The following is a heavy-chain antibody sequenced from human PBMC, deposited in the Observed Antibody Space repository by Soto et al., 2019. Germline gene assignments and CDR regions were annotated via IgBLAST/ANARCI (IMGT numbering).Heavy chain of an antibody. D-gene: IGHD6-19*01. J-gene: IGHJ3*02. CDR2: ISGSGGTT. CDR3: ATTANGWFSAFDI. CDR1: GFTFSSYA. V-gene: IGHV3-23*01. Sequence: EVQLLESGGGLVQPGGSLRLSCAASGFTFSSYAMSWVRQAPGKGLEWVSAISGSGGTTYYADSVKGRFTFSRDNSKNTLYLQMNCLRAADTAVYYCATTANGWFSAFDIWGQGTMVTVSS.